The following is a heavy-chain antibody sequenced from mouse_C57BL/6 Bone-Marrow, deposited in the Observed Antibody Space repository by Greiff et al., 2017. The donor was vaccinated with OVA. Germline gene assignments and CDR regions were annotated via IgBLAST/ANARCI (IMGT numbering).Heavy chain of an antibody. CDR3: ARVGLDSSGYDYGFDY. D-gene: IGHD3-2*02. J-gene: IGHJ2*01. V-gene: IGHV3-6*01. Sequence: VQLQQSGPGLVKPSQSLSLTCSVTGYSITSGYYWNWIRQFPGNKLEWMGYISYDGSNNYNPSLKNRISITRDTSKNQFFLKLNSVTTEDTATYYCARVGLDSSGYDYGFDYWGQGTTLTVSS. CDR1: GYSITSGYY. CDR2: ISYDGSN.